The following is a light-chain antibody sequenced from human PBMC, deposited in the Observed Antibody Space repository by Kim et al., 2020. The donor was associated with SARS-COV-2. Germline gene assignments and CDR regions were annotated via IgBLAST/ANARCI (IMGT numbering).Light chain of an antibody. J-gene: IGKJ1*01. CDR2: DAS. CDR3: QQCNDIPPWT. V-gene: IGKV1-33*01. CDR1: QDISTY. Sequence: SVGDRVNITCQASQDISTYLNWYQQKPGKAPQLLIYDASTLETGVPLRFSGSGSGTDFTLTINSLQPEDIATYYCQQCNDIPPWTFGQGTKVEIK.